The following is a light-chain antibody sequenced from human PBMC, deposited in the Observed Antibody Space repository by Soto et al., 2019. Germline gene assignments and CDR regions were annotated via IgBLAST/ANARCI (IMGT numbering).Light chain of an antibody. CDR2: GAV. V-gene: IGKV3-15*01. CDR1: QSVGGD. CDR3: QQYYAWPRT. J-gene: IGKJ2*01. Sequence: EIVMTQSPVTLSVSPGERATLSCRASQSVGGDLAWYQQIPGQAPRLLIYGAVTRATGVAARFSGGGSGTEFTLTVDRLQSEDLAIYYCQQYYAWPRTFGQGIKLEI.